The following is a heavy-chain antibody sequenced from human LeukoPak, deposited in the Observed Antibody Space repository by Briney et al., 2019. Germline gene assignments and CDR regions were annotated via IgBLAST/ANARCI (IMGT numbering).Heavy chain of an antibody. CDR1: GGSIGSYY. CDR3: ARETYKDV. D-gene: IGHD1-14*01. Sequence: SETLSLTCTVSGGSIGSYYWGWIRQPAGEGLEWIGRFYTSGSTDYNPSLKSRVIISVDKSKNQFSLKLSSVTAADTAIYYCARETYKDVWGRGITVTVSS. CDR2: FYTSGST. V-gene: IGHV4-4*07. J-gene: IGHJ6*04.